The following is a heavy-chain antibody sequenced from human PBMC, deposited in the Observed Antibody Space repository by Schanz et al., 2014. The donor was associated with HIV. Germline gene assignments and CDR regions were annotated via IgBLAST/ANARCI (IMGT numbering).Heavy chain of an antibody. CDR3: ASGRRSGIGWRMDV. J-gene: IGHJ6*02. Sequence: QVQLVQSGAEVKMPGSSVKVSCKASGGTFSNYAMTWVRQAPGQGLEWMAGIIPIIGTADYAQKFQGRVSMTADPSTNTAYMEMRGLRFEDTAVYYCASGRRSGIGWRMDVWGQGTTVTVSS. D-gene: IGHD6-19*01. V-gene: IGHV1-69*01. CDR2: IIPIIGTA. CDR1: GGTFSNYA.